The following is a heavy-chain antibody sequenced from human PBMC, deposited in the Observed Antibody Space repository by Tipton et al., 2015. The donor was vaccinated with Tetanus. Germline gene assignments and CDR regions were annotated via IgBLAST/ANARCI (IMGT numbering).Heavy chain of an antibody. CDR3: ARVRRGCSGGGCYSSFDP. CDR1: GGSVNSGRYY. D-gene: IGHD2-15*01. V-gene: IGHV4-61*01. J-gene: IGHJ5*02. CDR2: VYYSGSA. Sequence: TLSLTCTVSGGSVNSGRYYWTWIRQHPGKGLEWIGYVYYSGSATYNPSLKSRVTMSVDTSKNQFSLRLSSVTAADTAVYYCARVRRGCSGGGCYSSFDPWGQGSLVIVSS.